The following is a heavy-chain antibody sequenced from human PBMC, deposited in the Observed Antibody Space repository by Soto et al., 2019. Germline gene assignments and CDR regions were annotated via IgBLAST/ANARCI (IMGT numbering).Heavy chain of an antibody. Sequence: QVQLVQSGAEVKKPGSSVKVSCKASGGTFSSYAISWVRQAPGQGLEWMGGFIPIFGTANYAQKFQGRVTITADESTSTAYMERSSRRSEDTAVYYCARKPYDILTGFHRRWFDPWCEGTLVTVSS. CDR3: ARKPYDILTGFHRRWFDP. J-gene: IGHJ5*02. CDR2: FIPIFGTA. CDR1: GGTFSSYA. V-gene: IGHV1-69*12. D-gene: IGHD3-9*01.